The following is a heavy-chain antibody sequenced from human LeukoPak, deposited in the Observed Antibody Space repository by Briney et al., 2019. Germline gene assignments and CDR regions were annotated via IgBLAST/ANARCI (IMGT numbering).Heavy chain of an antibody. V-gene: IGHV3-7*01. Sequence: PGGSLRLSCGASGFTFSSYWMSWVRQAPGKGLEWVANIKADGSENHYVGSVKGRFTISRDNTKNSLYLQMNSLRAEDTAVYYCARKRSKVPLRYYYYMDVWGKGTTVTVSS. CDR2: IKADGSEN. J-gene: IGHJ6*03. CDR1: GFTFSSYW. CDR3: ARKRSKVPLRYYYYMDV. D-gene: IGHD3-3*01.